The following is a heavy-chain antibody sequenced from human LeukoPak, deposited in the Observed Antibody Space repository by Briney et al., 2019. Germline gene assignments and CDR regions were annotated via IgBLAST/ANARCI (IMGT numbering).Heavy chain of an antibody. Sequence: PGGSLTLSCAASGFTFSSYSMNWVRQAPGKGLEWVSYISSSSSYIYYADSVKGRFTISRDNAKNSLYLQMDSLRAEDTAVYYWARDRSELYGGNSFDIWGQGTMVTVSS. V-gene: IGHV3-21*01. J-gene: IGHJ3*02. CDR3: ARDRSELYGGNSFDI. CDR2: ISSSSSYI. D-gene: IGHD4-23*01. CDR1: GFTFSSYS.